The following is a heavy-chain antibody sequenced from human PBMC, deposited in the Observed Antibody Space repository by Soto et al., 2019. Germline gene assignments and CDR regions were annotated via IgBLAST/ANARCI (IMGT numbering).Heavy chain of an antibody. Sequence: QVQLQQWGAGLLKPSETLSLTCAVYGGSFSGYYWSWIRQPPGKGLEWIGEINHSGSTNYNPSLKSRVTISVDTSKSQFSLKLSSVTAADTAVYYCARGLPDYDFWSGYLDYWGQGTLVTVSS. CDR1: GGSFSGYY. V-gene: IGHV4-34*01. J-gene: IGHJ4*02. D-gene: IGHD3-3*01. CDR3: ARGLPDYDFWSGYLDY. CDR2: INHSGST.